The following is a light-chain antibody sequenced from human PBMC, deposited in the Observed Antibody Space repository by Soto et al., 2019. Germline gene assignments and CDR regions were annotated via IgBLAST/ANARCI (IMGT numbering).Light chain of an antibody. CDR2: AAS. J-gene: IGKJ4*01. CDR3: QQPGT. CDR1: QGISSY. Sequence: DIPLTQSPSFLSASVGDRVTITCRASQGISSYLAWYQQKPGKAPKLLIYAASTLQSGVPSRFSGSGSGTEFTLTISSLQPEDFATYYCQQPGTFGGGTKVEIK. V-gene: IGKV1-9*01.